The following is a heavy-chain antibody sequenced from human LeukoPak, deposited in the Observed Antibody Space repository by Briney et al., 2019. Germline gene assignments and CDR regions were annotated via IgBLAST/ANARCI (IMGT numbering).Heavy chain of an antibody. D-gene: IGHD2-21*01. CDR2: IDHSGST. J-gene: IGHJ4*02. CDR3: ARGVVIAPQTFDY. Sequence: SETLSLTCTVSGGSISSYYWTWIRQPPGKGLEWIGEIDHSGSTNYNPSLKSRVTISVDTSKNQFSLKLSSVTAADTAVYYCARGVVIAPQTFDYWGQGTLVTVSS. CDR1: GGSISSYY. V-gene: IGHV4-59*01.